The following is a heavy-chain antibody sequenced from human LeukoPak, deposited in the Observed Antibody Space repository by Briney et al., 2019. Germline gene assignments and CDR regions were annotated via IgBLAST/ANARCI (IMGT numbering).Heavy chain of an antibody. V-gene: IGHV1-2*02. Sequence: ASVKVSCKASGYTFTGYYMHWVRQAPGQGLEWMGWINPNSGGTNYAQKFQGRVTMTRDTSISTAYMELSRLRSDDTAVYYCARGAGDYYGSGSYYRKYYYYMDVWGKGTTVTVSS. J-gene: IGHJ6*03. CDR3: ARGAGDYYGSGSYYRKYYYYMDV. D-gene: IGHD3-10*01. CDR2: INPNSGGT. CDR1: GYTFTGYY.